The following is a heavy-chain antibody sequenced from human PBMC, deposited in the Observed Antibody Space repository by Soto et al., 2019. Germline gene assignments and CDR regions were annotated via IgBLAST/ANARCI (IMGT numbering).Heavy chain of an antibody. J-gene: IGHJ4*02. CDR1: GFTFSTYD. CDR2: TTKSGDKT. D-gene: IGHD1-20*01. CDR3: ARGGISSSGLDS. Sequence: EVQLLESGGDLVQRGGSLRLSCATSGFTFSTYDMPWVRQAPGKGLEWVSSTTKSGDKTWYADSVKGRFTISRDNPKNTLNLQFNSLRAEDTAVYYCARGGISSSGLDSWGQGTLVTVSS. V-gene: IGHV3-23*01.